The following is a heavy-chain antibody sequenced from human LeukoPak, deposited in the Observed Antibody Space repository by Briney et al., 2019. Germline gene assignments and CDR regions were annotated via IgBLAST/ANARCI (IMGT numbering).Heavy chain of an antibody. V-gene: IGHV4-61*02. CDR1: GGSISSGSYY. CDR2: IYTSGST. D-gene: IGHD3-3*01. J-gene: IGHJ5*02. CDR3: ARSSGYTNWFDP. Sequence: PSQTLSLTCTVSGGSISSGSYYWSWIQQPAGKGLEWIGRIYTSGSTNYNPSLKSRVTISVDTSKNQFSLKLSSVTAADTAVYYCARSSGYTNWFDPWGQGTLVTVSS.